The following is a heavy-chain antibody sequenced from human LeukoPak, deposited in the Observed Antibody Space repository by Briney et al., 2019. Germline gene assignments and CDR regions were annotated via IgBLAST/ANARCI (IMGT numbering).Heavy chain of an antibody. Sequence: PSQTLSLTCAVSGGSISSGGYSWSWIRQPPGKGLEWIGHIYHSGSTYYNPSLKSRVTISVDRSKNQFPLKLSSVTAADTAVYYCASAYGSGKSAFDIWGQGTMVTVSS. CDR2: IYHSGST. J-gene: IGHJ3*02. V-gene: IGHV4-30-2*01. CDR3: ASAYGSGKSAFDI. D-gene: IGHD3-10*01. CDR1: GGSISSGGYS.